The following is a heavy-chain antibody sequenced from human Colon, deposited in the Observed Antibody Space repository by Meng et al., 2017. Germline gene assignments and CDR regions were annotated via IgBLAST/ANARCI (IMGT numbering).Heavy chain of an antibody. CDR2: IYYSGST. D-gene: IGHD3-10*01. CDR1: CGLSNSGYYF. Sequence: PLQVVAPGRVTPPDTPPRPCIAACGLSNSGYYFGGGSRQPGGRGLGWIGSIYYSGSTYNKPSLKSRATISVDTYKKQFSLKLSIETAADAAVYYCAVWFGELLSGNWFDPWGQGTLVTVSS. J-gene: IGHJ5*02. CDR3: AVWFGELLSGNWFDP. V-gene: IGHV4-39*07.